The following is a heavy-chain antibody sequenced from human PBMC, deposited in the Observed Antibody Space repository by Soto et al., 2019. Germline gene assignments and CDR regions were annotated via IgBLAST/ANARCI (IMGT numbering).Heavy chain of an antibody. D-gene: IGHD3-3*01. CDR2: IYYSGST. J-gene: IGHJ4*02. Sequence: QVQLQESGPGLVKPSETLSLTCTVSGGSISSYYWSWIRQPPGKGLEWIGYIYYSGSTNYNPSLKSRVTISVDTSKNQFALKLSSVTAADTAVYYSARQTDFWSGYYVYYFDYWGQGTLDTVSS. CDR1: GGSISSYY. V-gene: IGHV4-59*08. CDR3: ARQTDFWSGYYVYYFDY.